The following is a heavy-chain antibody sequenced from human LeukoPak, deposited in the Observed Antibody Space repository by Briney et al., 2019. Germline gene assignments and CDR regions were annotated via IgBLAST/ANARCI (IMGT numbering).Heavy chain of an antibody. Sequence: GGSLRLSCAASGFTFSSYGMHWVRQAPGKRLEWVAVIWYDGSNKYYADSVKGRFTISRDNSKNTLYLQMDSLRAEDTAVYYCARDPAFVVVPAANDAFDIWGQGTMVTVSS. V-gene: IGHV3-33*01. CDR3: ARDPAFVVVPAANDAFDI. D-gene: IGHD2-2*01. CDR2: IWYDGSNK. CDR1: GFTFSSYG. J-gene: IGHJ3*02.